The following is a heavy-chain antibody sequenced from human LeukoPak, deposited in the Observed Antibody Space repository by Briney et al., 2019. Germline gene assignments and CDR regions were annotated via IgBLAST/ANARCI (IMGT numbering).Heavy chain of an antibody. CDR2: INPVGGST. D-gene: IGHD6-19*01. CDR3: ARGGSLAAAPHLYYFDY. J-gene: IGHJ4*02. CDR1: GYTFANYY. Sequence: ASVKVPCKSSGYTFANYYLHWVRQAPGQGLEWMGIINPVGGSTTYTQKFQGRVTMTRDTSTSTIYMDLSSLRSEDTAVYYCARGGSLAAAPHLYYFDYWGQGSLVTVSS. V-gene: IGHV1-46*01.